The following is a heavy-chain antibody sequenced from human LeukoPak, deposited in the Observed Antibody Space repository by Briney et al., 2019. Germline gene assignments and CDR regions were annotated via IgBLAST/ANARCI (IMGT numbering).Heavy chain of an antibody. CDR2: IIPFLDTA. J-gene: IGHJ5*02. CDR1: GGSFNIYP. CDR3: AGSFGVATPNFDP. D-gene: IGHD3-3*01. V-gene: IGHV1-69*01. Sequence: SVKVSCKAYGGSFNIYPATWVRQAPGQRLEWMGGIIPFLDTANYAHNFQGRVSITADSSRSTTYMELSSLRSEDTAVYYCAGSFGVATPNFDPWGQGTLVTVSS.